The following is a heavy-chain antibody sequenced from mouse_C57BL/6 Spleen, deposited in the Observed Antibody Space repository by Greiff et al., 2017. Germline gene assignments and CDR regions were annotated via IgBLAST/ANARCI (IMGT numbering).Heavy chain of an antibody. D-gene: IGHD1-1*01. CDR1: GYTFTSYW. J-gene: IGHJ4*01. V-gene: IGHV1-55*01. CDR2: IYPGSGST. Sequence: QVQLQQPGAELVKPGASVKMSCKASGYTFTSYWITWVKQRPGQGLEWIGDIYPGSGSTNYNEKFKSKATLTVDTSSSTAYMQLSSLTSEDSAVYYCARERATVVETHYYAMDYWGQGTSVTVSS. CDR3: ARERATVVETHYYAMDY.